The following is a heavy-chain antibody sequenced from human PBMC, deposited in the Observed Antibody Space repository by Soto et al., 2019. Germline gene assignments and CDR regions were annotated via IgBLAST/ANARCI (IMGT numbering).Heavy chain of an antibody. CDR3: AKDPSPMVRGVMAFDY. V-gene: IGHV3-23*01. CDR2: ISGSGGRT. Sequence: RLSCAASGFTFSSYAMTWVRQAPGKGLEWVSAISGSGGRTYYADSVKGRFTISRDNSKNTLYLQMNSLRAEDTAVYYCAKDPSPMVRGVMAFDYWGQGTLVTVSS. D-gene: IGHD3-10*01. CDR1: GFTFSSYA. J-gene: IGHJ4*02.